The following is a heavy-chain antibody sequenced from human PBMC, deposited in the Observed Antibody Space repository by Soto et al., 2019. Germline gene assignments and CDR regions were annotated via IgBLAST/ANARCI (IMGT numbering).Heavy chain of an antibody. V-gene: IGHV3-74*01. J-gene: IGHJ4*02. CDR3: ARDLGGSHDY. CDR1: GFTFSTYW. CDR2: IKTDGSVT. D-gene: IGHD3-16*01. Sequence: GVSLRLSCAASGFTFSTYWMHWVRQAPGKGLVWVSRIKTDGSVTTYADSVKGRFTISRDNAKNTLYLQMNTLRAEDTAVYYCARDLGGSHDYWGRGTLVTLSS.